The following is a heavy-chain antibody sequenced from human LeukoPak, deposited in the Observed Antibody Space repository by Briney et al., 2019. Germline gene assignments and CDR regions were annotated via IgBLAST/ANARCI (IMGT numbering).Heavy chain of an antibody. CDR2: IRYDGSNK. D-gene: IGHD2-2*02. J-gene: IGHJ4*02. CDR3: AKDSLTYCSSTSCYMGGLDY. CDR1: GFTFSSYS. V-gene: IGHV3-30*02. Sequence: GGSLRLSCAASGFTFSSYSMNWVRQAPGKGLEWVAFIRYDGSNKYYADSVKGRFTISRDNSKNTLYLQMNSLRAEDTAVYYCAKDSLTYCSSTSCYMGGLDYWGQGTLVTVSS.